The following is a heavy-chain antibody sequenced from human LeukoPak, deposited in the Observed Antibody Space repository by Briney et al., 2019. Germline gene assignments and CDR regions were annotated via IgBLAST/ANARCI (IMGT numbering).Heavy chain of an antibody. V-gene: IGHV3-9*01. D-gene: IGHD5-12*01. Sequence: PGGSLRLSCAASGFDFTVYWMTWVRQAPGKGLEWVSGISWNSGSIGYADSVKGRFTISRDNAKNSLYLQMNSLRAEDTALYYCAKGQYSGYDYTGGPFDYWGQGTLVTVSS. CDR3: AKGQYSGYDYTGGPFDY. J-gene: IGHJ4*02. CDR2: ISWNSGSI. CDR1: GFDFTVYW.